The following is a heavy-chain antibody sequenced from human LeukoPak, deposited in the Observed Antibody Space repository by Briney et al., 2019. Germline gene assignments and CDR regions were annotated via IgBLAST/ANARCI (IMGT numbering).Heavy chain of an antibody. CDR3: ARDFRGSVDAFDI. Sequence: SETLSLTCTVSGVSISDYYWNWMRQPPGKGLEWIGYIYYSGRTNYNPSLKSRVSISVDTSKNQFSLKLSSVTAADTAVYYCARDFRGSVDAFDIWGQGTMVAVSS. J-gene: IGHJ3*02. CDR1: GVSISDYY. CDR2: IYYSGRT. V-gene: IGHV4-59*12.